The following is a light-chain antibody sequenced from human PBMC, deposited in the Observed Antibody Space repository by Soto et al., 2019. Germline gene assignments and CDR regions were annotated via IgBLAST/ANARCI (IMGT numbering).Light chain of an antibody. CDR3: EAWDGSLNVVL. CDR2: SNN. CDR1: SSNIGTNT. Sequence: QSVLAQPPSASGTPGQRVTISCSGSSSNIGTNTGNWYQHLPGSAPKLLIYSNNQRPSGVPDRFSGSKSGTSASLAISGLQPDYEADYYCEAWDGSLNVVLFGGGTKLTVL. J-gene: IGLJ2*01. V-gene: IGLV1-44*01.